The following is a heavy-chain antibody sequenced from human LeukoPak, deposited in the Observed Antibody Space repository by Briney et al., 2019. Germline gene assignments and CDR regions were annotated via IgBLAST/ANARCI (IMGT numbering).Heavy chain of an antibody. Sequence: RTGGSLRLSCAASGFPVSTNYMSGVGQAPRKGLEWVSVMYSGGSTYYADSVKGRFTISRDNSKNTLYLQMTSLRAEDTAVYYCARDAGGYGMDVWGQGTTVTVSS. D-gene: IGHD2-8*02. CDR2: MYSGGST. V-gene: IGHV3-66*01. CDR1: GFPVSTNY. CDR3: ARDAGGYGMDV. J-gene: IGHJ6*02.